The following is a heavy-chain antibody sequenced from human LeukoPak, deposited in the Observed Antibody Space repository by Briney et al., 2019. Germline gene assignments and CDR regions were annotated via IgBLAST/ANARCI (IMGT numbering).Heavy chain of an antibody. V-gene: IGHV1-2*02. CDR1: GYTFTGYY. CDR2: INPNSGGT. D-gene: IGHD3-3*01. CDR3: APSITIFGVVMGLAY. Sequence: ASVKVSCKASGYTFTGYYMHWMRQAPGQGLEWMGWINPNSGGTNYAQKFQGRVTMTRDTSISTAYMELSRLRSDDTAVYYCAPSITIFGVVMGLAYWGQGTLVTVSS. J-gene: IGHJ4*02.